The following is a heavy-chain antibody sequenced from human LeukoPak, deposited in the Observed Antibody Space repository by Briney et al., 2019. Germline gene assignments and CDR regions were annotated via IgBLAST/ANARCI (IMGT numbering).Heavy chain of an antibody. D-gene: IGHD5-24*01. V-gene: IGHV5-51*01. CDR1: GYSFTSYW. CDR3: ARLGRRREMATICGGWFDP. Sequence: GESLKISCKGSGYSFTSYWIGWVRQMPGKGLEWMGIIYPGDSDTRYSPSFQGQVTISADKSISTAYLQWSSPKASDTAMYYCARLGRRREMATICGGWFDPWGQGTLDTVS. CDR2: IYPGDSDT. J-gene: IGHJ5*02.